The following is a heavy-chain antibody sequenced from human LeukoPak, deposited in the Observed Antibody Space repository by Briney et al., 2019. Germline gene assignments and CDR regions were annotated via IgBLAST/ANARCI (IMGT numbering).Heavy chain of an antibody. CDR1: GFSFDDYG. CDR3: TRKGVSGSSLRQFFDY. D-gene: IGHD2-15*01. V-gene: IGHV3-20*03. Sequence: GGSLRLSYAASGFSFDDYGMSWVRQVPGKGLKWVTGINWNGDRTSYVDSVKGRFTISRDNAKNSLHLQMNSLRVEDTAFYYCTRKGVSGSSLRQFFDYWGQGTLVAVTS. CDR2: INWNGDRT. J-gene: IGHJ4*02.